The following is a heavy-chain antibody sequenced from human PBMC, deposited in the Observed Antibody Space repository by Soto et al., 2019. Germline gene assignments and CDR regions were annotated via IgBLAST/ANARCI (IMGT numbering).Heavy chain of an antibody. CDR2: INPNSGGT. J-gene: IGHJ6*02. CDR3: ARGNSYGRYYYYGMDV. V-gene: IGHV1-2*04. Sequence: AASVKVSCKASGYTSTGYYMHWVRQAPGRGLEWMGWINPNSGGTNYAQKFQGWVTMTRDTSISTAYMELSRLRSDDTAVYYCARGNSYGRYYYYGMDVWGQGTTVTVSS. CDR1: GYTSTGYY. D-gene: IGHD5-18*01.